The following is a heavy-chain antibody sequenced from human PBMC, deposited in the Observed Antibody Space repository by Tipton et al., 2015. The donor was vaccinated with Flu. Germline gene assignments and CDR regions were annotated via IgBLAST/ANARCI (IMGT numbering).Heavy chain of an antibody. CDR3: ASASFYGSVTLHGMDV. Sequence: TLSLTCTVSGGSISSYYWSWIRQPAGKGLRWIGRIYTSGSTNYNPSLKSRVTMSVDTSKNQFSLKLSSVTAADTAVYYCASASFYGSVTLHGMDVWGQGTTVTVSS. J-gene: IGHJ6*02. D-gene: IGHD3-10*01. CDR1: GGSISSYY. V-gene: IGHV4-4*07. CDR2: IYTSGST.